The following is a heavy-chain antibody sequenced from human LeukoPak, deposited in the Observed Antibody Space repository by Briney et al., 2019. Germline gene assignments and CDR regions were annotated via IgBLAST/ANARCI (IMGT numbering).Heavy chain of an antibody. CDR2: ISGSGTTI. CDR1: GFTFSSYS. V-gene: IGHV3-48*02. Sequence: PGGSLRLSCAASGFTFSSYSMNWVRQAPGKGLECVSYISGSGTTIYYADSVEGRFTISSDNAKNSLYLQMNSLRDDDTAVYFCARAGGGWFFDYWGQGTLVTVSS. J-gene: IGHJ4*02. D-gene: IGHD6-19*01. CDR3: ARAGGGWFFDY.